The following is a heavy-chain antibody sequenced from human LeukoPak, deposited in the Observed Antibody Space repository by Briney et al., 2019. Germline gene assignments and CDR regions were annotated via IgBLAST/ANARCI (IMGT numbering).Heavy chain of an antibody. V-gene: IGHV4-34*01. CDR2: INHSGST. Sequence: SETLSLTSLVDGGFLSGYSGGWIRPPPGKGLEWIGEINHSGSTNYNPSLKSRVTISVDTSKNQFSRKLSSVTAADTAVYYWARAGPRGYFQHWGQGTLVTVSS. D-gene: IGHD1-14*01. CDR3: ARAGPRGYFQH. CDR1: GGFLSGYS. J-gene: IGHJ1*01.